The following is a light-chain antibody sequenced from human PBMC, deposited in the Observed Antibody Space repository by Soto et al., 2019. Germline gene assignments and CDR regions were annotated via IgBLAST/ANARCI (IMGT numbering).Light chain of an antibody. Sequence: QSVLTQPASVAGSPGQSITISCTGTSSDIGGYNSVSWYQQHPGKVPKILVYDVSIRPSGVPDCLSGSKSGNTASLTISGIQAGDEAEYYCSSYYSIPALVFGTGTKLTGL. CDR1: SSDIGGYNS. V-gene: IGLV2-14*01. CDR2: DVS. J-gene: IGLJ1*01. CDR3: SSYYSIPALV.